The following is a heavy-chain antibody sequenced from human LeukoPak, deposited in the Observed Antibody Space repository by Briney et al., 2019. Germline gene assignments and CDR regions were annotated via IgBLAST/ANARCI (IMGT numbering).Heavy chain of an antibody. D-gene: IGHD1-26*01. J-gene: IGHJ4*02. CDR2: INAYNGNT. CDR1: GYTFTYYV. CDR3: ARGEKPYDY. V-gene: IGHV1-18*01. Sequence: APVKVSWKTSGYTFTYYVISWVRQAPGQGLEWMGWINAYNGNTNDAQKFQGRVTMTTDTSTSTAYMELRSLRSDDTAVYYCARGEKPYDYWGQGTLVSVSS.